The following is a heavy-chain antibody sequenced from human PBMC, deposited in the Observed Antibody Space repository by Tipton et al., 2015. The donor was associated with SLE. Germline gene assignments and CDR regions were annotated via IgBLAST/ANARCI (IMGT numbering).Heavy chain of an antibody. CDR1: GGSISSSSYY. J-gene: IGHJ6*02. D-gene: IGHD1-26*01. CDR3: ARDLRYSGSPYYYYYGMDV. Sequence: TLSLTCTVSGGSISSSSYYWGWIRQPPGKGLEGIGSIYYSGSTNYNPSLKSRVTISVDTSKNQFSLKLSSVTAAETAVYYCARDLRYSGSPYYYYYGMDVWGQGTTVTVSS. CDR2: IYYSGST. V-gene: IGHV4-39*07.